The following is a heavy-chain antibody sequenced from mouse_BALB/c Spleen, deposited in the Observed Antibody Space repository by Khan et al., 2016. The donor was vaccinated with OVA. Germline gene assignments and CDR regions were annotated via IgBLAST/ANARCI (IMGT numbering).Heavy chain of an antibody. J-gene: IGHJ1*01. D-gene: IGHD1-1*01. CDR3: AIYAENWYFDV. Sequence: VPLQESGPGLVKPSQSLSLTCTVTGYSITSDYAWNWIRQFPGNKLEWMGYISYSGSTSYNPSLKSRISITRETSKNQFFLQLNSVTTEDTATYYCAIYAENWYFDVWVAGTTVTVSS. CDR1: GYSITSDYA. V-gene: IGHV3-2*02. CDR2: ISYSGST.